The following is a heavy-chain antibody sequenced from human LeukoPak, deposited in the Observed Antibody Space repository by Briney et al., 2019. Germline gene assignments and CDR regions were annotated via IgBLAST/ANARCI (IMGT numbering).Heavy chain of an antibody. J-gene: IGHJ4*02. CDR2: ISGSGGST. CDR1: GFTFSSYA. V-gene: IGHV3-23*01. D-gene: IGHD6-19*01. Sequence: GGSLRLSCAASGFTFSSYAMSWVRQAPGKGLEWVSIISGSGGSTYCADSVKGRFTIFRDNSKNTLYLQMNSLRAEDTAVYSCAKYGSGSSYFDYWGQGTLVTVSS. CDR3: AKYGSGSSYFDY.